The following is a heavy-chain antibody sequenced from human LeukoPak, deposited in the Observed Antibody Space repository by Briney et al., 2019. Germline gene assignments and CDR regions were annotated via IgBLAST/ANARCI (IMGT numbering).Heavy chain of an antibody. CDR3: AKDREVLEWLAYYFDY. V-gene: IGHV3-33*06. Sequence: GGSLRLSCAASGFTFSSYGMHWVRQAPGKGLEWVAVIWYDGSNKYYADSVKGRFTIYRDNSKNTLYLQMNSLRAEDTAVYYCAKDREVLEWLAYYFDYWGQGTLVTVSS. J-gene: IGHJ4*02. D-gene: IGHD3-3*01. CDR1: GFTFSSYG. CDR2: IWYDGSNK.